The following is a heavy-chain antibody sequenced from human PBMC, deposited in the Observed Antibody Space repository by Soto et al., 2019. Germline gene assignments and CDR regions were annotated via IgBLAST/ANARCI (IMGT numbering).Heavy chain of an antibody. Sequence: PSETLSLTCTVSGESSGWVSYWSGIRKFPGRGLEWIGCISSSGSTYYNPALNNRISLSLDTSQNQFSLKLLSVTAADTAIYYCARSGVTGIVISSHWFDPWGQGTLVTVSS. CDR2: ISSSGST. D-gene: IGHD2-21*02. V-gene: IGHV4-31*03. J-gene: IGHJ5*02. CDR1: GESSGWVSY. CDR3: ARSGVTGIVISSHWFDP.